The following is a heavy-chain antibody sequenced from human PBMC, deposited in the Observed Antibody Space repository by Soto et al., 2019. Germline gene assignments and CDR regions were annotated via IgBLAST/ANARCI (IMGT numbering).Heavy chain of an antibody. D-gene: IGHD3-10*01. J-gene: IGHJ6*02. CDR3: ALSARGSGSYLYYYHGMDV. CDR1: GYTFTSYY. V-gene: IGHV1-46*03. Sequence: ASVKVSCKASGYTFTSYYMHWVRQAPGQGLEWMGIINPSGGSTSYAQKFQGRVTMTRDTSTSTVYMELSSLRSEDTAVYYCALSARGSGSYLYYYHGMDVWGQGTTVTVSS. CDR2: INPSGGST.